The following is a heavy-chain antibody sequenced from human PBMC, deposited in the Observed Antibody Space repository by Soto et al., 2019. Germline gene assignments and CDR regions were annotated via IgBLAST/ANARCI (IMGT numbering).Heavy chain of an antibody. CDR3: AREYGSGSYYNPVPPILPETYYYYYGMDV. V-gene: IGHV7-4-1*01. J-gene: IGHJ6*02. CDR2: INTNTGNP. CDR1: GYTFTSYA. D-gene: IGHD3-10*01. Sequence: GASVKVSCKASGYTFTSYAMNWVRQAPGQGLEWMGWINTNTGNPTYAQGFTGRFVFSLDTSVSTAYLQICSLKAEDTAVYYCAREYGSGSYYNPVPPILPETYYYYYGMDVWGQGTTVTVSS.